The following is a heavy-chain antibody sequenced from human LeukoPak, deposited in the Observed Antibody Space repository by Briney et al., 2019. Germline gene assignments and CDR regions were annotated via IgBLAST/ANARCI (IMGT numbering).Heavy chain of an antibody. CDR3: ARGTMFPYYFDY. D-gene: IGHD3-10*02. V-gene: IGHV3-21*01. J-gene: IGHJ4*02. CDR1: GFKFSSYS. CDR2: ISSSSSYI. Sequence: GGSLRLSCAASGFKFSSYSMRWVRQAPGKGLEWVSFISSSSSYIYYADSLKGRFTISRDNAKNSLYLQMNSLRAEDTAVYYCARGTMFPYYFDYWGQGTLVTVSS.